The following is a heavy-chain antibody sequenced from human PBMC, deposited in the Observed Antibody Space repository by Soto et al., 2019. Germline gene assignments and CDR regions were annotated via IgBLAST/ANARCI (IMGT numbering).Heavy chain of an antibody. CDR1: GFTFSSCA. CDR2: FSGSVGST. D-gene: IGHD2-2*01. CDR3: AKDPRPIDTSCLDY. V-gene: IGHV3-23*01. Sequence: PGGSLRLSCAVSGFTFSSCAISWVRHAPGKGLEWVSEFSGSVGSTYYADSVKGRFTSARDNSKNTLYLQMNSLRAEDTAVYYCAKDPRPIDTSCLDYWGQGTLVTVSS. J-gene: IGHJ4*02.